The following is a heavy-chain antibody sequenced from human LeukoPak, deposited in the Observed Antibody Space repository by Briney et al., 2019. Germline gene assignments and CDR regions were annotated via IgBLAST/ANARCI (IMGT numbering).Heavy chain of an antibody. D-gene: IGHD5-12*01. CDR2: ISGSGGST. CDR3: AKEGYSGYDYVPWFDP. J-gene: IGHJ5*02. CDR1: GFTFSSYA. V-gene: IGHV3-23*01. Sequence: VGSLRLSCAASGFTFSSYAMSWVRQAPGKGLEWVSAISGSGGSTYYADSVKGRFTISRDNSKNTLYLQMNSLRAEDTAVYYCAKEGYSGYDYVPWFDPWGQGTLVTVSS.